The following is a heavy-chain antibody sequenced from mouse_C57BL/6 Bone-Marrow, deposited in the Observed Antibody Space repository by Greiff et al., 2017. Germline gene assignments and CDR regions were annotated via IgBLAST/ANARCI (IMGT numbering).Heavy chain of an antibody. CDR1: GYTFTSYG. D-gene: IGHD1-1*01. CDR2: IYPRSGNT. Sequence: VQLQQSGAELARPGASVKLSCKASGYTFTSYGIRWVKQRTGQGLEWIGEIYPRSGNTYYNEKFKGKATLAADKSSSTAYMELRSLTSEDSAVYFCARGQFTTVVAHWYMDDWGTGTSVTVSS. J-gene: IGHJ1*03. CDR3: ARGQFTTVVAHWYMDD. V-gene: IGHV1-81*01.